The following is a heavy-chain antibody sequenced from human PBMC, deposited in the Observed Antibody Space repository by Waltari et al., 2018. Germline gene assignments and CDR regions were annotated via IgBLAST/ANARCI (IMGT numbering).Heavy chain of an antibody. V-gene: IGHV3-7*01. Sequence: EVQLVESGGGLVQPGGSLRLSCAASGFSFSSYWMSWVRRAPGKGLGWVANINQDGSEKHYVDSVKGRFTVSRDNAKSSLYLQMNSLRADDTAVYYCARGVASMIRGVVDWFDPWGQGTLVTVSS. D-gene: IGHD3-10*01. J-gene: IGHJ5*02. CDR3: ARGVASMIRGVVDWFDP. CDR2: INQDGSEK. CDR1: GFSFSSYW.